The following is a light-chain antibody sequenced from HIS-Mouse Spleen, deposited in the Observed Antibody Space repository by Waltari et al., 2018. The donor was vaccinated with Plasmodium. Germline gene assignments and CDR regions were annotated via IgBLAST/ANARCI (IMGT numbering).Light chain of an antibody. CDR1: QSISSY. Sequence: DIQMTQSPSSLSASVGDSVTITCRASQSISSYLNWYQQKPGKAPKLLIDAGSSLHSGVPIRFSGRGSGTDFTRTISSRQPEDCATYYCQQSYSTGTFGQGTKVEIK. J-gene: IGKJ1*01. CDR2: AGS. CDR3: QQSYSTGT. V-gene: IGKV1-39*01.